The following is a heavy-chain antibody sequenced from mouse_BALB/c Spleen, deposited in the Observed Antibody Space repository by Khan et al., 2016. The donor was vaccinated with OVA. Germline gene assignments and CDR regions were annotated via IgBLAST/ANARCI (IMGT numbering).Heavy chain of an antibody. CDR2: ISYSGNT. V-gene: IGHV3-2*02. Sequence: EVQLQESGPGLVKPSQSLSLTCTVTGYSITTDYAWNWIRQFPGNRLEWMGFISYSGNTKYNPSLKSRISITRDTSKNQFFLQLKSVTTEDTARYYCARVYGGAFDYWGQGTTLTVSS. D-gene: IGHD1-1*01. CDR3: ARVYGGAFDY. J-gene: IGHJ2*01. CDR1: GYSITTDYA.